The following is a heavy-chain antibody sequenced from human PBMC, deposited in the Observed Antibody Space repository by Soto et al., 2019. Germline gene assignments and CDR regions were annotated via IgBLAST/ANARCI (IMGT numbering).Heavy chain of an antibody. CDR2: IRSKSDGGTT. CDR3: ATRRDYYYYYGMDV. CDR1: GLTFNYAW. Sequence: GGSLRLACAASGLTFNYAWMTWVRQAPGKGLEWVGRIRSKSDGGTTDYAAPVKGRFTISRDDSKNMLFLQMNSLKTEDTAMYYCATRRDYYYYYGMDVWGQGTTVTVSS. V-gene: IGHV3-15*01. J-gene: IGHJ6*02.